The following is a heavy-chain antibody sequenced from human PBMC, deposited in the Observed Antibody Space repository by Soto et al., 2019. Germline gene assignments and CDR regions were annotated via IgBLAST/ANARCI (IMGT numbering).Heavy chain of an antibody. CDR1: GFTFSDYY. J-gene: IGHJ4*02. D-gene: IGHD3-3*01. CDR3: ATGPRRLSD. V-gene: IGHV3-11*05. Sequence: QVQLVESGGGLVKPGGSLRLSCAASGFTFSDYYMSWIRQAPGKGLESLSYISGSSSDTKYADSVRGRFTISRDNAKKSLYLQMNSLRAEDTAVYYCATGPRRLSDWGQGTPVIVSS. CDR2: ISGSSSDT.